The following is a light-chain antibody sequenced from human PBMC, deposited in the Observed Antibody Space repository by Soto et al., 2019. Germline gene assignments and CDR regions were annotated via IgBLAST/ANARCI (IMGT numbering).Light chain of an antibody. CDR2: EAS. V-gene: IGKV1-5*03. CDR1: QSIGRW. J-gene: IGKJ4*01. Sequence: DIPLTQSPSTLSASVGDRVTIXCRASQSIGRWLAWFQQKPGKAPNLLIYEASTLESGVPSRFSGSGSGTAFTLTISSLQPDDFATYYCQQYDSYSPLTFGGGTKVDIK. CDR3: QQYDSYSPLT.